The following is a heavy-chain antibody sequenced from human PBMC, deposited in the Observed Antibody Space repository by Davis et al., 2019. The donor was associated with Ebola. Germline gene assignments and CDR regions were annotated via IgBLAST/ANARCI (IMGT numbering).Heavy chain of an antibody. Sequence: PGGSLRLSCAASGFTFSSYGMHWVRQAPGKGLEWVAFIRYDGSNKYYADSVKGRFTISRDNSKNTLYLQMNSLRAEDTAVYYCVRGRWVGESPEGVDYWGQGTLVTVSA. V-gene: IGHV3-30*02. J-gene: IGHJ4*02. CDR3: VRGRWVGESPEGVDY. CDR2: IRYDGSNK. CDR1: GFTFSSYG. D-gene: IGHD5-24*01.